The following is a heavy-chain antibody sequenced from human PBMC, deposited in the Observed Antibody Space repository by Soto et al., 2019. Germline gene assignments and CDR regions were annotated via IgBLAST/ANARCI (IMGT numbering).Heavy chain of an antibody. CDR1: GFTFSSYG. Sequence: ESGGGVVQPGRSLRLSCAASGFTFSSYGMHWVRQAPGKGLEWVAVIWYDGSNKYYADSVKGRFTISRDNSKNTLYLQMNSLRAEDTAVYYCARDGGYCSGGSCHYYYGMDVWGQGTTVTVSS. D-gene: IGHD2-15*01. V-gene: IGHV3-33*01. CDR3: ARDGGYCSGGSCHYYYGMDV. CDR2: IWYDGSNK. J-gene: IGHJ6*02.